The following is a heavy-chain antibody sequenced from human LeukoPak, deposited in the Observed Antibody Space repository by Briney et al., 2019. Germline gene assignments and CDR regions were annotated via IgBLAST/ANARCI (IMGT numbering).Heavy chain of an antibody. Sequence: GGSLTLSCAASAFTFSSYSMNWVRQAPGNGLEWVSYISSSSSTIYYADSVKGRFTISRDNAKNSLYLQMNSLRAEDTAVYYCLEATELPRDYWGQGTLVTVSS. CDR1: AFTFSSYS. V-gene: IGHV3-48*01. J-gene: IGHJ4*02. CDR3: LEATELPRDY. D-gene: IGHD1-26*01. CDR2: ISSSSSTI.